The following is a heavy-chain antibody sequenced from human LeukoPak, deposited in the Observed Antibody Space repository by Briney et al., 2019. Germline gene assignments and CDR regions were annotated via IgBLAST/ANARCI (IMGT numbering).Heavy chain of an antibody. D-gene: IGHD5-18*01. Sequence: GGSLRLSCAASGFTFSSYGIHWVRQAPGKGLEWVAVISYDGSNKYYADSVKGRFTISRDNSENTLCLQMNSLRAEDTAVYYCARDRYSYGYQILGCWGQGTLVTVSS. CDR2: ISYDGSNK. CDR1: GFTFSSYG. V-gene: IGHV3-30*03. J-gene: IGHJ4*02. CDR3: ARDRYSYGYQILGC.